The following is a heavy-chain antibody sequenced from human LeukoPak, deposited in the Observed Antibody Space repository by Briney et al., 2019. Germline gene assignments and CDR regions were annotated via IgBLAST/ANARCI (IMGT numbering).Heavy chain of an antibody. V-gene: IGHV5-51*01. J-gene: IGHJ4*02. CDR3: ARRNAGVDY. CDR1: GYSFTTYW. Sequence: GESLKISCKGSGYSFTTYWIGWVRQMPGKGLEWMGVIYPGDSDARYSPSFQGQVTFSADKSTSTAYLQWSSLKASDTAIYYCARRNAGVDYWGQGTLVTVSS. D-gene: IGHD3-10*01. CDR2: IYPGDSDA.